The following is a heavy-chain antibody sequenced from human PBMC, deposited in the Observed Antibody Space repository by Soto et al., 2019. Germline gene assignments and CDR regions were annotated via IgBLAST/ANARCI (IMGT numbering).Heavy chain of an antibody. J-gene: IGHJ4*02. CDR1: GFSLSTSGVR. V-gene: IGHV2-5*02. CDR2: IYWDNDK. D-gene: IGHD3-22*01. CDR3: AHRLSCPYYHHRRCSSFYY. Sequence: QITLKESGPTLVKPTQTLTLTCTFSGFSLSTSGVRVGWIRQPPGKALEWLALIYWDNDKYYSPCLKSRLIIAKDTSKNQVGLTMINMEPVATATYYCAHRLSCPYYHHRRCSSFYYWGQGTPVTVSS.